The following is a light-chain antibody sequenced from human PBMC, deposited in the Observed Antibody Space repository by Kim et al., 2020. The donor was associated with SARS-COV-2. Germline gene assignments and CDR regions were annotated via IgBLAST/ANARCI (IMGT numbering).Light chain of an antibody. CDR2: KAS. CDR3: QHCYTSSPYT. CDR1: QSIDNW. Sequence: VGDRVTITCRASQSIDNWLAWYQQKPGKAPKLLIYKASSLESGVPSRFSGSRSGTEFTLTISSLQPDDFATYYCQHCYTSSPYTFGQRTRLEIK. V-gene: IGKV1-5*03. J-gene: IGKJ2*01.